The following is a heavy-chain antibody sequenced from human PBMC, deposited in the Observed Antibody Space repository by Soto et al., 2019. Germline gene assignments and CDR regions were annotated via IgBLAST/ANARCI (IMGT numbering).Heavy chain of an antibody. V-gene: IGHV1-18*01. Sequence: ASVKVSCKASGYTFTSYGISWVRQAPGQGLEWMGWISAYNGNTNYAQKLQGRVTMTTDTSTSTAYMELRSLRSDDTAVYYCARRRLGYCSSTSCYDLDYWGQGTLVTVSS. D-gene: IGHD2-2*01. CDR3: ARRRLGYCSSTSCYDLDY. J-gene: IGHJ4*02. CDR1: GYTFTSYG. CDR2: ISAYNGNT.